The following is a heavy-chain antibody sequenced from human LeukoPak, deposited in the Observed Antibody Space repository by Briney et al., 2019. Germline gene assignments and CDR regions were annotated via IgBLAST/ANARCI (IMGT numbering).Heavy chain of an antibody. J-gene: IGHJ4*02. CDR2: IYYSGST. D-gene: IGHD6-13*01. V-gene: IGHV4-61*08. CDR3: ARYRIAAAGTLDY. Sequence: SETLSLTCTVSGGSISSGDYYWSWIRQPPGKGLEWIGYIYYSGSTNYNPSLKSRVTISVDTSKNQFSLKLSSVTAADTAVYYCARYRIAAAGTLDYWGQGTLVTVSS. CDR1: GGSISSGDYY.